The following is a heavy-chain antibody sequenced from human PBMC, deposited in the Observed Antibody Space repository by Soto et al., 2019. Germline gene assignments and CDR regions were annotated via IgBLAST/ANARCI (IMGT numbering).Heavy chain of an antibody. D-gene: IGHD3-10*01. V-gene: IGHV3-33*01. Sequence: QVQLVESGGGVVQPGRSLRLSCAASGFTFSSYGMHWVRQAPGKGLEWVAVIWYDGSNKYYADSVKGRFTISRDNSKNALYLQMNSRRAVDTVVYYCARVTRNTMVPGVISRLERFDPWGQGTLVTVSS. CDR2: IWYDGSNK. CDR3: ARVTRNTMVPGVISRLERFDP. J-gene: IGHJ5*02. CDR1: GFTFSSYG.